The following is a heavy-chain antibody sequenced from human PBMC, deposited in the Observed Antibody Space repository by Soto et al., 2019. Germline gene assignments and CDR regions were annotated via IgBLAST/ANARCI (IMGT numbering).Heavy chain of an antibody. CDR3: AIRASGSSWYFDY. CDR1: GFTFSSYA. CDR2: ISGSGGST. V-gene: IGHV3-23*01. Sequence: EVQLLESGGGLVQPGGSPRLSCAASGFTFSSYAMSWVRQAPGKGLEWVSAISGSGGSTYYADSVKGRFTISRDNSKNTLYLQMNSLRAEDTAVYYCAIRASGSSWYFDYWGQGTLVTVSS. J-gene: IGHJ4*02. D-gene: IGHD6-13*01.